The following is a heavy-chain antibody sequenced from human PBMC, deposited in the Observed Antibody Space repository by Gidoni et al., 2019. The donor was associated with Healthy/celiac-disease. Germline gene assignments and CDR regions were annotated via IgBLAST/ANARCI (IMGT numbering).Heavy chain of an antibody. V-gene: IGHV3-7*04. J-gene: IGHJ6*02. CDR2: IKQDGSEK. D-gene: IGHD3-10*01. Sequence: EVQLVASGGGLVQPGGSLRLSCAASGFPFSSYWISWVRQAPGKGREWVANIKQDGSEKYYVDSVKGRFTISRDNAKNSLYLQMNSLRAEDTAVYYCARDMWAYGSGSYSYYYYGMDVWGQGTTVTVSS. CDR3: ARDMWAYGSGSYSYYYYGMDV. CDR1: GFPFSSYW.